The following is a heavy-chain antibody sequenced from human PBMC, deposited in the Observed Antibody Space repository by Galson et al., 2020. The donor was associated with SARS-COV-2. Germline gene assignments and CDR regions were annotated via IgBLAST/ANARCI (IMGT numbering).Heavy chain of an antibody. CDR2: LWHDGSNK. V-gene: IGHV3-33*08. J-gene: IGHJ3*02. D-gene: IGHD3-9*01. Sequence: GGSLRLSCAASGFPFNIYGMNWVRQAPGTGLEWVAFLWHDGSNKYYANPVKGRFTISRDNSKNTLYLQMNSLRADDTAVYYCASDRLGMYDGFDIWGQGTMVAVSS. CDR1: GFPFNIYG. CDR3: ASDRLGMYDGFDI.